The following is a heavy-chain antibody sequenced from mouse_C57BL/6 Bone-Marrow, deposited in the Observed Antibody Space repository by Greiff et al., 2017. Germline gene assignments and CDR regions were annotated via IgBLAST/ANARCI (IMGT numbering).Heavy chain of an antibody. CDR2: IYPRSGNT. CDR1: GYTFTSYG. CDR3: ARDYYDYPFAY. V-gene: IGHV1-81*01. D-gene: IGHD2-4*01. Sequence: VNVVESGAELARPGASVKLSCKASGYTFTSYGISWVKQRTGQGLEWIGEIYPRSGNTYYNEKFKGKATLTADKSSSTAYMELRSLTSEDSAVYFCARDYYDYPFAYWGQGTLVTVSA. J-gene: IGHJ3*01.